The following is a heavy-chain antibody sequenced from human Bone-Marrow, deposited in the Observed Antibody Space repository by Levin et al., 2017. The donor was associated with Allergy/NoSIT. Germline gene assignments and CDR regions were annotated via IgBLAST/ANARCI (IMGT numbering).Heavy chain of an antibody. CDR3: AREAETNVWNWFDP. D-gene: IGHD2-8*01. CDR1: GFTFKNYN. V-gene: IGHV3-21*01. Sequence: GGSLRLSCAASGFTFKNYNMNWLRQSPEKGLEWVSSISSKSTYMYYADSMKGRFTISRDTAKKVVYLQMDSLRVEDTAVYYCAREAETNVWNWFDPWGQGIQVIVSS. J-gene: IGHJ5*02. CDR2: ISSKSTYM.